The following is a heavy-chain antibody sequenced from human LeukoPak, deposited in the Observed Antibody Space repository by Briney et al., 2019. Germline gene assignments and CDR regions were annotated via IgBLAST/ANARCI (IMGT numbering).Heavy chain of an antibody. D-gene: IGHD6-19*01. CDR3: ARWYSSGWYSDY. CDR1: GFTFSSYS. V-gene: IGHV3-21*06. CDR2: ISSSSSYI. J-gene: IGHJ4*02. Sequence: GGSLRLSCAASGFTFSSYSMNWVRQAPGKGLEWVSSISSSSSYIYYADSVRGRFTISRDNAKNTVYLQMNSLRAEDTAVYYCARWYSSGWYSDYWGQGTLVTVSS.